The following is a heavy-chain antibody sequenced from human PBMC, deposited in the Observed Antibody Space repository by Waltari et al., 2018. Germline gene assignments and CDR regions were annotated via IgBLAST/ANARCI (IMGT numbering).Heavy chain of an antibody. V-gene: IGHV3-30-3*01. J-gene: IGHJ4*02. Sequence: QVQLVESGGGVVQPGRSLRLSCAASGFTFSSYAMHWVRQAPGKGLEGGAVISYDGSNKYYADSVKGRFTISRDNSKNTLYLQMNSLRAEDTAVYYCARGHDYGDYRVGYWGQGTLVTVSS. CDR1: GFTFSSYA. CDR2: ISYDGSNK. CDR3: ARGHDYGDYRVGY. D-gene: IGHD4-17*01.